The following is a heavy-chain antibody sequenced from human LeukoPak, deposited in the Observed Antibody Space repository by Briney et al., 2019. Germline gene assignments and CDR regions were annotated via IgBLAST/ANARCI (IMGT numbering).Heavy chain of an antibody. V-gene: IGHV1-8*03. J-gene: IGHJ6*03. CDR1: GYTFTSYD. D-gene: IGHD2-2*01. CDR2: MNPNSGNT. Sequence: ASVKVSGKASGYTFTSYDINWVRQATGQGLEWMGWMNPNSGNTGYAQKFQGRVTITRNTSISTAYMELSSLRSEDTAVYYCARGGRVVVPAARGYYYYYMDVWGKGTTVTVSS. CDR3: ARGGRVVVPAARGYYYYYMDV.